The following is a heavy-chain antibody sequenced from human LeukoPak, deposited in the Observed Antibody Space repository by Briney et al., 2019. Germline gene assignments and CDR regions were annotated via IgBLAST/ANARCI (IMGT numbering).Heavy chain of an antibody. Sequence: GASVKVSCKASGYTFTSYGISWVRQAPGQGLEWMGWISAYNGNTNYAQKLQGRVTMTTDTSTSTAYMELRSLRSDDTAVYYCAREEGSSSPYYYGMDVWGQGTTVTVSS. J-gene: IGHJ6*02. CDR1: GYTFTSYG. CDR3: AREEGSSSPYYYGMDV. D-gene: IGHD6-13*01. V-gene: IGHV1-18*01. CDR2: ISAYNGNT.